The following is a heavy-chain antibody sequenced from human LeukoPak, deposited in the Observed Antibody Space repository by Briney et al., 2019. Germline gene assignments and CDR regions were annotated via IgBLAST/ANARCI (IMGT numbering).Heavy chain of an antibody. CDR2: VANDEKTI. CDR3: ARDRVSGSGSIDY. J-gene: IGHJ4*02. CDR1: GFTFTGHS. V-gene: IGHV3-30*04. D-gene: IGHD3-10*01. Sequence: GGSLRLSCVASGFTFTGHSMHWVRQAPGKGLEWVAVVANDEKTIFYADSLKGRFTISRDNAKNSLYLQMNSLRVEDTAVYYCARDRVSGSGSIDYWGQGTLVTVSS.